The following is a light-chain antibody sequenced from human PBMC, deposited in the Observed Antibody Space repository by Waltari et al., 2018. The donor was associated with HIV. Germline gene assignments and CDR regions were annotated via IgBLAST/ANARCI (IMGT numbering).Light chain of an antibody. CDR1: SSAVGSYNL. CDR2: EVS. CDR3: CSYACSSTFEV. V-gene: IGLV2-23*02. Sequence: QSALTQPASVSGSPGQSITISCTGTSSAVGSYNLVSRDQQHPGKAPKLTIYEVSKRPPGGSHRFSGSNSGNTASLTIPGLQAEDEADYYCCSYACSSTFEVFGGGTKLTVL. J-gene: IGLJ2*01.